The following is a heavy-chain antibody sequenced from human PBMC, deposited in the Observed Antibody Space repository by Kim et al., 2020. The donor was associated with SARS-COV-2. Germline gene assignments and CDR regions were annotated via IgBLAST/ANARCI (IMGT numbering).Heavy chain of an antibody. CDR2: VSSDSTTI. V-gene: IGHV3-48*04. Sequence: GGSLRLSCAASGFTFSSYSMNWVRQAPGKGLEWVSYVSSDSTTIYYADSVKGRFTISRDNAKSSLSLQMDSLRAEDSAVYYCTGYQVPDYLYGMDVWGQGTTVTVSS. CDR3: TGYQVPDYLYGMDV. J-gene: IGHJ6*02. D-gene: IGHD2-2*01. CDR1: GFTFSSYS.